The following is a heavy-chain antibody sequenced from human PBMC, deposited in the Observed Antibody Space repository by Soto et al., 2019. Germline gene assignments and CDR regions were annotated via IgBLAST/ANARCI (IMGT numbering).Heavy chain of an antibody. V-gene: IGHV3-23*01. J-gene: IGHJ6*03. CDR3: AKYEYGSGTFLMDV. CDR2: ISGSGGST. Sequence: EVQLLESGGGLVQPGGSLRLSCTASGFTFSSYAMSWVRQAPGKGLEWVSAISGSGGSTYYADSVKGRFTISRDNSKKTLYQQMHSLRAEDTAVYYCAKYEYGSGTFLMDVWGKGTTVTVSS. CDR1: GFTFSSYA. D-gene: IGHD3-10*01.